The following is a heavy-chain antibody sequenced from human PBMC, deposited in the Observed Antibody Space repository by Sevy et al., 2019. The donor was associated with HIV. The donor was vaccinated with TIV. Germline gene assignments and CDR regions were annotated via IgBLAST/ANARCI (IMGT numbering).Heavy chain of an antibody. D-gene: IGHD6-6*01. J-gene: IGHJ6*02. CDR1: GGTFSSYA. V-gene: IGHV1-69*13. Sequence: ASVKVSCKASGGTFSSYAISWVRQAPGQGLEWMGGIIPIFGTANYAQKFQGRVTITADESTSTAYMELSSLRSEDMAVYYCARDEPIAARPNYYYYYGMDVWGQGTTVTVSS. CDR2: IIPIFGTA. CDR3: ARDEPIAARPNYYYYYGMDV.